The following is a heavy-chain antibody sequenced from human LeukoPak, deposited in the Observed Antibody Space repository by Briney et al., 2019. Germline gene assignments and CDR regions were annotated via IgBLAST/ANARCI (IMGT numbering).Heavy chain of an antibody. V-gene: IGHV1-18*01. Sequence: ASVKVSCKASGGTFSNYAISWVRQAPGQGLEWMGWISAYNGNTNYAQKLQGRVTMTTDTSTSTAYMELRSLRSDDTAVYYCARTYYYDSSGYHYFDYWGQGTLVTVSS. J-gene: IGHJ4*02. CDR1: GGTFSNYA. CDR2: ISAYNGNT. D-gene: IGHD3-22*01. CDR3: ARTYYYDSSGYHYFDY.